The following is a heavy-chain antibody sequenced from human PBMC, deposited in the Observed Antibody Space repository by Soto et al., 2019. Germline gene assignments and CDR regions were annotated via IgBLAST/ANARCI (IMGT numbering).Heavy chain of an antibody. CDR1: GGTFSSCA. CDR3: ARDSGYDWDYYYGMDV. Sequence: SVKVSCKSSGGTFSSCAIIWVLQAPGQGLEWMGGIIPIFGSTYYADSVKGRFTISRDNSKNTLYLQMNSLRAEDTAVYYCARDSGYDWDYYYGMDVWGQGTTVTGSS. V-gene: IGHV1-69*05. CDR2: IIPIFGST. J-gene: IGHJ6*02. D-gene: IGHD5-12*01.